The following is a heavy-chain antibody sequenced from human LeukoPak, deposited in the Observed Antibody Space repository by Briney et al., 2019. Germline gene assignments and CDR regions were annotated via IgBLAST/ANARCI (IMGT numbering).Heavy chain of an antibody. D-gene: IGHD6-6*01. J-gene: IGHJ4*02. CDR3: ARGRPAGYFDY. CDR2: IYSGGST. CDR1: GFTVSSNY. V-gene: IGHV3-53*01. Sequence: GGSLRLSCAASGFTVSSNYMSWVRQAPGKGLEWVSVIYSGGSTYYADSVKGRFTISRDNSKNTLYLQMKSRRAEDTAVYYCARGRPAGYFDYCGQGTLVTVSS.